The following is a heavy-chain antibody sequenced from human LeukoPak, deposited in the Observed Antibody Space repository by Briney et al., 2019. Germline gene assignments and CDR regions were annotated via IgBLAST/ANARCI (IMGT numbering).Heavy chain of an antibody. CDR3: ARHGISSGWYGGYYYFDY. Sequence: SETLSLTCTVSGGSISSSRYYWGWIRQPPGKGLEWIGSIYYSGSTYYNPSLKSRVTISVDTSKNQFSLKLSSVTAADTAVYYCARHGISSGWYGGYYYFDYWGQGTLVTVSS. D-gene: IGHD6-19*01. J-gene: IGHJ4*02. V-gene: IGHV4-39*01. CDR2: IYYSGST. CDR1: GGSISSSRYY.